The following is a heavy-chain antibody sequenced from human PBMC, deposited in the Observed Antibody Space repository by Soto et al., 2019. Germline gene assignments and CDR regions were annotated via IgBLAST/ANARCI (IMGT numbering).Heavy chain of an antibody. V-gene: IGHV1-69*13. CDR3: SRDPWMCSSTSCYRRLNHYYYCYGMDV. CDR2: IIPISGTA. Sequence: SVKFGCKASGGTFSSYAISWVRQAPGQGLEWMVGIIPISGTANYAQKFQGRVTITAEESTSTAYMELRSLRSEDTAVYYCSRDPWMCSSTSCYRRLNHYYYCYGMDVWAQGTTVTVSS. J-gene: IGHJ6*02. D-gene: IGHD2-2*01. CDR1: GGTFSSYA.